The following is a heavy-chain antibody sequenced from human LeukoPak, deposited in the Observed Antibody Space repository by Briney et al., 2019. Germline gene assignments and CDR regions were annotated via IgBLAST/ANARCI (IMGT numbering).Heavy chain of an antibody. Sequence: ASVKVSCKASGYTFTSYGISWVRLAPGQGLEWMGWISAYNGNTNYAQKLQGRVTMTTDTSTSTAYMELRSLRSDDTAVYYCARDLSQAYCGGDCYSDYWGQGTLVTVSS. D-gene: IGHD2-21*02. CDR1: GYTFTSYG. CDR3: ARDLSQAYCGGDCYSDY. J-gene: IGHJ4*02. CDR2: ISAYNGNT. V-gene: IGHV1-18*01.